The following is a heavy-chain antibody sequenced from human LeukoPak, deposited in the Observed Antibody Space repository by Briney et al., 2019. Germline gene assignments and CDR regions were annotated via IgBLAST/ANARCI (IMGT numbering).Heavy chain of an antibody. CDR2: IRYDGSNK. V-gene: IGHV3-30*02. D-gene: IGHD3-22*01. J-gene: IGHJ6*03. CDR3: AKERGKYYYDSSGYYGNYYYYYYYMDV. CDR1: GFTFSSYG. Sequence: GGSLRLSCAASGFTFSSYGMHWVRQAPGKGLEWVAFIRYDGSNKYYADSVKGRFTISRDNSENTLYLQMNSLRAEDTAVYYCAKERGKYYYDSSGYYGNYYYYYYYMDVWGKGTTVTVSS.